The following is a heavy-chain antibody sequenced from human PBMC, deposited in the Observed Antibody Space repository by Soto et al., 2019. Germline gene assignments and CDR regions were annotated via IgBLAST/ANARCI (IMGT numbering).Heavy chain of an antibody. D-gene: IGHD3-10*01. J-gene: IGHJ5*02. CDR1: GGSVSSGSYY. V-gene: IGHV4-61*01. CDR2: IYYSGST. CDR3: ARYYYGSGKYWFDP. Sequence: SETLSLTCTVSGGSVSSGSYYWSWIRQPPGKGLEWIGYIYYSGSTNYNPSLKSRVTISVDTSKNQFSLKLSSVTAADTAVYYCARYYYGSGKYWFDPGGQGTLVTVAS.